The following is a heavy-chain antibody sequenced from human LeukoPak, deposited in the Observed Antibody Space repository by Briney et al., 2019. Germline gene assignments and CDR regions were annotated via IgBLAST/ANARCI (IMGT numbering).Heavy chain of an antibody. CDR3: ARVGSGYCSSTSCEAVEWYYYYYMDV. D-gene: IGHD2-2*01. J-gene: IGHJ6*03. V-gene: IGHV1-18*01. Sequence: ASVKVSCKASGYTFTSYGISWVRQAPGQGLEWMGWISAYNGNTNYAQKLQGRVTMTTDTSTSTAYMELRSLRSDDTAVYYCARVGSGYCSSTSCEAVEWYYYYYMDVWGKGTTVTISS. CDR1: GYTFTSYG. CDR2: ISAYNGNT.